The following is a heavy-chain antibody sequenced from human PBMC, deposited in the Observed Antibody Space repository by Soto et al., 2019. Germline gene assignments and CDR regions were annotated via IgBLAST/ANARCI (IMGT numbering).Heavy chain of an antibody. J-gene: IGHJ6*02. D-gene: IGHD1-1*01. V-gene: IGHV1-24*01. CDR3: ARDGEGNWNYYYYGMDV. CDR2: FDPEDGET. Sequence: ASVKVSCKVSGYTLTELSMHCVRQAPGKGLGWMGGFDPEDGETIYAQKFQGRVTMTEDTSTDTSKNQFSLKLSSVTAADTAVYYCARDGEGNWNYYYYGMDVWGQGTTVTVSS. CDR1: GYTLTELS.